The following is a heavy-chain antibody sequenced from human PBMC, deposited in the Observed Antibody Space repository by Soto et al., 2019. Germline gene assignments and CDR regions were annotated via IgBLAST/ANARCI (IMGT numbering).Heavy chain of an antibody. CDR1: GGSISDDDYY. D-gene: IGHD4-17*01. Sequence: QVQLHESGPGLVKPSQTLSLTCTVSGGSISDDDYYWNWIRQSPGKGLEWIGHIYYNGNTYYNPSLKRRLTMSLETSQNQFSMHLTSVIAADSALYFCARATTVTSSFFFYALDFWGQGTTVTVSS. CDR3: ARATTVTSSFFFYALDF. V-gene: IGHV4-30-4*01. CDR2: IYYNGNT. J-gene: IGHJ6*02.